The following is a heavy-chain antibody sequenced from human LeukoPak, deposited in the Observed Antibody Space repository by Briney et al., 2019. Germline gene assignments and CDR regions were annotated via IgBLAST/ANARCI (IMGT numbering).Heavy chain of an antibody. Sequence: GASVTVSCKASGYTFTSYSINWVRQAPGQGLEWMAWLSAYNGNTNYAQKFHGRVTLTRDTSTSIAYMELRSLRSDDTAVYFCARGMSGYTEDPFDIWGQGAVVTVSS. J-gene: IGHJ3*02. V-gene: IGHV1-18*01. CDR3: ARGMSGYTEDPFDI. D-gene: IGHD2-2*02. CDR2: LSAYNGNT. CDR1: GYTFTSYS.